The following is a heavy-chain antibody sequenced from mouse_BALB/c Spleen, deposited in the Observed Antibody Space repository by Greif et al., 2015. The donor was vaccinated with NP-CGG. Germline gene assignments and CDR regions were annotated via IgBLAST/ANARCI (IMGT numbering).Heavy chain of an antibody. V-gene: IGHV2-9*02. J-gene: IGHJ2*01. CDR3: ARAKTRGADY. D-gene: IGHD1-3*01. CDR1: GFSLTSYG. CDR2: IWAGGGT. Sequence: VQVVESGPGLVAPSQSLSITCTVSGFSLTSYGVHWVRQPPGKGLEWLGVIWAGGGTNYNSALMSRLSISKDNPKSQVFLKMNSLQTDDTAMYYCARAKTRGADYWGQGTTLTVSS.